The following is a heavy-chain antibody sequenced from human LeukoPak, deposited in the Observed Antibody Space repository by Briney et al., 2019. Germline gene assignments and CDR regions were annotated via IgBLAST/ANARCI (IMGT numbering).Heavy chain of an antibody. D-gene: IGHD2-8*01. CDR2: ISDSGDYT. CDR3: AKDTSIGKYCTSGVCSPFDY. CDR1: GFTFSSYA. V-gene: IGHV3-23*01. J-gene: IGHJ4*02. Sequence: PGGSLRLSCAGSGFTFSSYAMSWVRQAPGKGLEWVSAISDSGDYTYYADSVKGQFTISRDNSKNTLYLHVNSLRAEDTAVYYCAKDTSIGKYCTSGVCSPFDYWGQGTLVTVSS.